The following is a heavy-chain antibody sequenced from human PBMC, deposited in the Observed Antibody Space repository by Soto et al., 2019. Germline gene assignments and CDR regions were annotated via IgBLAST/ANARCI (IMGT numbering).Heavy chain of an antibody. D-gene: IGHD3-9*01. Sequence: QVQLQESGPGLVKPSETLSLTCTVSGGSISSYYWSWIRQPPGKGLEWIGYIYYSGSTNYNPSLKSRVTISVDPSKNQFSLKLSSVTAADTAVYYCARRPGEDYDILTGYYLQPAYFDLWGRGTLVTVSS. J-gene: IGHJ2*01. V-gene: IGHV4-59*01. CDR1: GGSISSYY. CDR3: ARRPGEDYDILTGYYLQPAYFDL. CDR2: IYYSGST.